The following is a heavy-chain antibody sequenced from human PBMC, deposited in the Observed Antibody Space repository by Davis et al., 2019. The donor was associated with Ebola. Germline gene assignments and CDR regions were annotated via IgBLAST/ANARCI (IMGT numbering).Heavy chain of an antibody. CDR3: ARSPNYDFWSGYPWYFDY. CDR2: IYPGDSDT. Sequence: PGGSLRLSCKGSGYSFTSYWIGWVRQMPGKGLEWMGIIYPGDSDTRYSPSFQGQVTISADKSISTAYLQWSSLKASDTAMYYCARSPNYDFWSGYPWYFDYWGQGTLVTVSS. V-gene: IGHV5-51*01. D-gene: IGHD3-3*01. CDR1: GYSFTSYW. J-gene: IGHJ4*02.